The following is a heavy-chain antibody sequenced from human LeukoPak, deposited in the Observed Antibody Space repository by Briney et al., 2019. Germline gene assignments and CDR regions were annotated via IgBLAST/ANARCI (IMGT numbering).Heavy chain of an antibody. V-gene: IGHV1-69*04. CDR2: IIPILGIA. Sequence: GASVKVSCKASGGTFSSYAISWVRQAPGQGLEWMGRIIPILGIANYAQKFQGRVTITADKSTSTAYMELSSLRSEDTAVYYCAREWRDYEEYYFDYWGQGTLVTVSS. CDR3: AREWRDYEEYYFDY. J-gene: IGHJ4*02. D-gene: IGHD4-17*01. CDR1: GGTFSSYA.